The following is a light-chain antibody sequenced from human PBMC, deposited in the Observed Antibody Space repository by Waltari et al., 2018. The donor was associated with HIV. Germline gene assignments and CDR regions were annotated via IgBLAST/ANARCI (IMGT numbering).Light chain of an antibody. Sequence: DIQMTQSPPVLSTSVRDSVTITCRPSQTISGWLVWYQQKPGKAPKLLIYQASTLDTGVPSRFSGSRSGTEFTLTISSLQPDDFATYYCQQYKSYPYTFGQGTKLEIK. CDR3: QQYKSYPYT. CDR2: QAS. J-gene: IGKJ2*01. V-gene: IGKV1-5*03. CDR1: QTISGW.